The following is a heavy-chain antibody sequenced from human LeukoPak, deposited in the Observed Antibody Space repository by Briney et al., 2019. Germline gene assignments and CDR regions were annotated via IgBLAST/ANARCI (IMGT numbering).Heavy chain of an antibody. J-gene: IGHJ4*02. V-gene: IGHV3-23*01. CDR2: ISGSGGST. D-gene: IGHD2-2*02. Sequence: GGSLRLPCAASGFTFSSYAMSWVRQAPGKGLEWVSAISGSGGSTYYADSVKGRFTISRDNSKNTLYLQMNSLRAEDTAVYYCARVVYDRFHYTYYFDYWGQGTLVTVSS. CDR3: ARVVYDRFHYTYYFDY. CDR1: GFTFSSYA.